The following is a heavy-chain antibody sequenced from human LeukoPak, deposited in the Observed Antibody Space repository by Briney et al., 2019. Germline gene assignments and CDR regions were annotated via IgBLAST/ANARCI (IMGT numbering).Heavy chain of an antibody. Sequence: SETLSLTCTVSGGSVRSGSYYWSWIRQPPGKGLEWIGYIYYSGSTNYNPSLKSRVTISVDTSKNQFSLKLSSVTAADTAVYYCARGGSGSPAHWGQGTLVTVSS. J-gene: IGHJ4*02. CDR2: IYYSGST. CDR3: ARGGSGSPAH. CDR1: GGSVRSGSYY. V-gene: IGHV4-61*01. D-gene: IGHD3-10*01.